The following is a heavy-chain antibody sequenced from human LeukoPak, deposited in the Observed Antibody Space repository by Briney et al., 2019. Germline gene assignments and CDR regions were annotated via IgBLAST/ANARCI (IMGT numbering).Heavy chain of an antibody. CDR3: ARNYYDFWSGYYPYYYYYMDV. J-gene: IGHJ6*03. V-gene: IGHV4-59*01. Sequence: SETLSLTCTVSGGSISSYYWSWIRQPPGKGLEWIGYIYYSGSTNYNPSLKSRVTISVDTSKNQFSLKLSSVTAADTAVYYCARNYYDFWSGYYPYYYYYMDVWGKGTTVTVSS. CDR2: IYYSGST. CDR1: GGSISSYY. D-gene: IGHD3-3*01.